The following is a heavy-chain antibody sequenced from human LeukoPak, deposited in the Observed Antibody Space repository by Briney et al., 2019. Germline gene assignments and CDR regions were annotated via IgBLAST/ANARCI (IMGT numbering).Heavy chain of an antibody. D-gene: IGHD4-23*01. Sequence: GGSLRLSCAASGFTFSSYSMNWVRRAPGKGLEWVSYISSSSSTIYYADSVKGRFTISRDNAKNSLYLQMNSLRDEDTAVYYCARGGRRANYGGNSGFDYWGQGTLVTVSS. J-gene: IGHJ4*02. CDR1: GFTFSSYS. CDR3: ARGGRRANYGGNSGFDY. V-gene: IGHV3-48*02. CDR2: ISSSSSTI.